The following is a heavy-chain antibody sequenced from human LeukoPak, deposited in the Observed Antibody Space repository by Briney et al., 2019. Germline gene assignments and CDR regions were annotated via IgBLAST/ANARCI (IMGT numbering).Heavy chain of an antibody. J-gene: IGHJ1*01. V-gene: IGHV4-39*01. CDR3: ARRRYYDGSGYLE. CDR1: GDSVSRSDSY. D-gene: IGHD3-22*01. Sequence: SETLSLTCSVSGDSVSRSDSYWDWIRQPPGKGLEWIGTIYYSGRTYYSPSLKSRVTMSVDPSNNQYSLNLRSVTAADTALYYCARRRYYDGSGYLEWGQGTLLSVSS. CDR2: IYYSGRT.